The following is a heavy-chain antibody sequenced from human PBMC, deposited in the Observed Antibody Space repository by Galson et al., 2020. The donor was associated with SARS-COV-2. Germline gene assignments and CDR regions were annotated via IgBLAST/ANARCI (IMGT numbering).Heavy chain of an antibody. Sequence: GGSLRLSCAASGFTFNSYAMGWVRQAPGKGLEWVSSISGHSENTYYADSVKGRFTISRDNSKNTLSLQMHSLRAEDTAIYYCSNSWSYCGGDCYTYHFDYWAREPWSPSPQ. D-gene: IGHD2-21*01. CDR2: ISGHSENT. J-gene: IGHJ4*02. V-gene: IGHV3-23*01. CDR1: GFTFNSYA. CDR3: SNSWSYCGGDCYTYHFDY.